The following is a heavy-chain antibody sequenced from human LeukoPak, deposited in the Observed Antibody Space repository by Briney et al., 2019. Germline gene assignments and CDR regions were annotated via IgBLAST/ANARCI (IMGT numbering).Heavy chain of an antibody. J-gene: IGHJ1*01. CDR3: ARGPTYCGGDCRYSAEYFQH. CDR1: GYTFTSYD. CDR2: MNPNSGNT. Sequence: ASVKVSCKASGYTFTSYDINWVRQATGQGLEWMGWMNPNSGNTGYAQKFQDRVTMTRNTSISTAYMELSSLRSEDTAVYYCARGPTYCGGDCRYSAEYFQHWGQGTLVTVSS. V-gene: IGHV1-8*01. D-gene: IGHD2-21*01.